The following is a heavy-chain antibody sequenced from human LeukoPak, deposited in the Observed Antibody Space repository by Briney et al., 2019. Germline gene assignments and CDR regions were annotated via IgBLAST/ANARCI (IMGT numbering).Heavy chain of an antibody. D-gene: IGHD3-22*01. CDR2: FDPEDGET. CDR3: ATGGYDSSGYYTLGFDY. J-gene: IGHJ4*02. CDR1: GYALTELS. V-gene: IGHV1-24*01. Sequence: ASVKVSCKVSGYALTELSMHWVRQAPGKGLEWMGGFDPEDGETIYAQKFQGRVTMTEDTSTDTAYMELSSLRSEDTAVYYCATGGYDSSGYYTLGFDYWGQGTLVTVSS.